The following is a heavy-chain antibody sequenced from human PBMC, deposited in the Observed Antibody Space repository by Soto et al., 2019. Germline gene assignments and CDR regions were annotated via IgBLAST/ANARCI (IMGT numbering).Heavy chain of an antibody. CDR3: ERSHQIEYYYILTGYRT. J-gene: IGHJ4*02. V-gene: IGHV4-34*01. D-gene: IGHD3-9*01. CDR2: INHSGIT. CDR1: GRPFSGYY. Sequence: PSETLSLAGPLHGRPFSGYYLSWNRQPPGKGLEWIVEINHSGITKYNPSLKSRVTISVDTSKNQFSLKLSSVTAADTAVYYCERSHQIEYYYILTGYRTWGQGTLVTVS.